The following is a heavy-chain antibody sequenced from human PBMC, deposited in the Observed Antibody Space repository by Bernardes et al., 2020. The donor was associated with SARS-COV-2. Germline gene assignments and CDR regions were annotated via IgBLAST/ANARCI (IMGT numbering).Heavy chain of an antibody. D-gene: IGHD3-22*01. CDR3: ARAPKYYYDSSGYYYDRGFDP. J-gene: IGHJ5*02. V-gene: IGHV1-18*01. CDR1: GYTFTSYG. CDR2: ISAYNGNT. Sequence: ASVKVSCKASGYTFTSYGISWVRQAPGQGLEWMGWISAYNGNTNYAQKLQGRVTMTTDTSTSTAYMELRSLRSDDTAVYYCARAPKYYYDSSGYYYDRGFDPWGQGTLVTDSS.